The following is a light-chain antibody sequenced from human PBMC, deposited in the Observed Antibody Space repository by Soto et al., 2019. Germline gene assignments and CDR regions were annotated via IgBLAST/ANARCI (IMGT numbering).Light chain of an antibody. J-gene: IGKJ1*01. CDR1: QSVGSD. Sequence: EIAMTQSPATLSVAPGEGATLSCRASQSVGSDLAWYQQKPGQAPRLLIYAASTRATGFPARFSGSGSGTEFTLTISSLQSEDFAVYYCQQYNNWPWTFGQGTKVDIK. CDR3: QQYNNWPWT. CDR2: AAS. V-gene: IGKV3-15*01.